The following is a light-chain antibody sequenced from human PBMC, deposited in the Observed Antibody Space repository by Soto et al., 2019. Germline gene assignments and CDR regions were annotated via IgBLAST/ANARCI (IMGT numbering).Light chain of an antibody. V-gene: IGKV4-1*01. CDR1: QIVLYSSNNMNY. Sequence: DVVLTQSPDSLAVSLGERATINCKSSQIVLYSSNNMNYLAWYQQKAGQPPKLLIYWASTRESGVPDRFGGSGSGTEFTLTISSLQAEDVAVYYCQQYYSTPWTFGQGTKVDI. J-gene: IGKJ1*01. CDR3: QQYYSTPWT. CDR2: WAS.